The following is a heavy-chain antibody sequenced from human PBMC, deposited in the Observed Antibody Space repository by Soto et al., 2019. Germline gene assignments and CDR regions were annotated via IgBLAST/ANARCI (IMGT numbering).Heavy chain of an antibody. D-gene: IGHD1-1*01. CDR3: ARNGDGDNLVRFHY. J-gene: IGHJ4*02. V-gene: IGHV5-10-1*01. CDR1: GYDFTSYW. CDR2: IDPSDSYT. Sequence: GESLKISCQTSGYDFTSYWITWVRQLPGQGLEYMGRIDPSDSYTYYSPSFQGHVTFSADKSISTAFLQWSRLKASDSAVYYCARNGDGDNLVRFHYLGQGTLVTFSS.